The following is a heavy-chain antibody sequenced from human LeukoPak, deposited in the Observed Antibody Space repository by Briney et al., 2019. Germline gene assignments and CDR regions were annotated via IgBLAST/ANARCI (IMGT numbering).Heavy chain of an antibody. CDR2: INHSGST. V-gene: IGHV4-34*01. Sequence: PSETLSLTCAVYGGSFSGYYWSWIRQPPGKGLEWIGEINHSGSTNYNPSLKSRVTISVDTSKNQFSLKLSSVTAADTAVYYCARDDYYDSRGDAFDIWGQGTMVTVSS. D-gene: IGHD3-22*01. CDR3: ARDDYYDSRGDAFDI. CDR1: GGSFSGYY. J-gene: IGHJ3*02.